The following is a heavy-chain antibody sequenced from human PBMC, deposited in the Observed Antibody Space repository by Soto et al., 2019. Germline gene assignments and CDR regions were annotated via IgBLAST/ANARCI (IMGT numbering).Heavy chain of an antibody. Sequence: SGPTLVNPTQPLTLTCTFSGFSLSTSGVGVGWIRQPPGKALEWLALIYWNDDKRYSPSLKSRLTITKDTSKNQVVLTMTNMDPVDTATYYCAHRTYYYDSSAAPDAFDIWGQGTMVTVSS. V-gene: IGHV2-5*01. D-gene: IGHD3-22*01. J-gene: IGHJ3*02. CDR3: AHRTYYYDSSAAPDAFDI. CDR1: GFSLSTSGVG. CDR2: IYWNDDK.